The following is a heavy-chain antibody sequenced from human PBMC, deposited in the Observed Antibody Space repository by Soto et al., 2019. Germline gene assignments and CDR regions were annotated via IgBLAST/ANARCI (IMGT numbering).Heavy chain of an antibody. J-gene: IGHJ3*02. CDR3: ARGVYGSGNYYTGPSAFDI. CDR1: GGTLSDHG. CDR2: TIPVFNTA. V-gene: IGHV1-69*06. Sequence: QVQLEQSGAEVKKPGSSVKVSCKASGGTLSDHGVAWLRQAPGPGLEWMGGTIPVFNTAKYAQKFQGRDTVTADKFTNISYMELSSLISEDTAFYFCARGVYGSGNYYTGPSAFDIWGQGTMVIVSS. D-gene: IGHD3-10*01.